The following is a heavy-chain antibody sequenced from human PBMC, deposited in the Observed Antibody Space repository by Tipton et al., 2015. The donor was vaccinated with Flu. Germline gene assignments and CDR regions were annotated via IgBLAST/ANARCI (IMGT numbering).Heavy chain of an antibody. J-gene: IGHJ4*02. CDR1: GGSISSSSYY. D-gene: IGHD6-13*01. V-gene: IGHV4-39*07. Sequence: TLSLTCTVSGGSISSSSYYWGWIRQPPGKGLEWIGSIYYSGSTYYNPSLKSRVTISVDTSKNQFSLKLSAVTGADTAVYYCARDSRIAAAGSEDYWGQGTLVTVSS. CDR3: ARDSRIAAAGSEDY. CDR2: IYYSGST.